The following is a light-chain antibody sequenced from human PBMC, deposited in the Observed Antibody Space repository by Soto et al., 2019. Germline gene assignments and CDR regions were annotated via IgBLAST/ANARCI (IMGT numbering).Light chain of an antibody. Sequence: EIVLTQSPATLSVSPVERATLSCRASQTVSNNLAWYHQKPGQAPRLLIYGASTRASGIPARFSGSGSGTDFTLTISSLQSEDFAVYYCQQFNNWPRTFGQGTKVDIK. J-gene: IGKJ1*01. V-gene: IGKV3-15*01. CDR1: QTVSNN. CDR2: GAS. CDR3: QQFNNWPRT.